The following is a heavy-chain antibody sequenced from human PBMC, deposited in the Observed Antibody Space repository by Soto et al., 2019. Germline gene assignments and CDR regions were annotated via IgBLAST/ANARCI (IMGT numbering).Heavy chain of an antibody. J-gene: IGHJ6*02. CDR3: ARDTGALTYHYDSSGGYYGMDV. Sequence: EVQLVESGGGLVKPGGSLRLSCAASGFTLSSYSMNWVRQAPGKGLEWVSSSSSSSSYIYYADSVKGRFTISRDNAKNSRSLQMNSQIAEDAAVYYCARDTGALTYHYDSSGGYYGMDVWGQGTTVTVSS. V-gene: IGHV3-21*06. CDR2: SSSSSSYI. CDR1: GFTLSSYS. D-gene: IGHD3-22*01.